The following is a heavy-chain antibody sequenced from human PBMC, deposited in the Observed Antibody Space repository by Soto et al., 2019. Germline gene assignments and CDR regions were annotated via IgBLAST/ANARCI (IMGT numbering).Heavy chain of an antibody. D-gene: IGHD3-3*02. CDR1: GFSFISFG. Sequence: GGSLRLSCAASGFSFISFGIHLFRHSPFKGLEWVAVISYDGSEESYAGSVKGRATVSRDNSKNAVYLQMNRLRGDDSAIYYCAKGRFDVVTISPFDHWGQGTLVTVSS. J-gene: IGHJ4*01. V-gene: IGHV3-30*18. CDR3: AKGRFDVVTISPFDH. CDR2: ISYDGSEE.